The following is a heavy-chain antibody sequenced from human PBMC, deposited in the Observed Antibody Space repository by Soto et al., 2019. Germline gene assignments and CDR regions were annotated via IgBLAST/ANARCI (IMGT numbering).Heavy chain of an antibody. Sequence: SETLSLTCTVSGGSVSGGSYFWSWVRQPPGKGLEWIGYFYYSGSTKYNPSLKSQVTILEDTSKNQFSLKLNSVTAADTAVYYCAREGRMGTFDYWGQGALVTVSS. CDR1: GGSVSGGSYF. CDR3: AREGRMGTFDY. V-gene: IGHV4-61*01. CDR2: FYYSGST. D-gene: IGHD1-1*01. J-gene: IGHJ4*02.